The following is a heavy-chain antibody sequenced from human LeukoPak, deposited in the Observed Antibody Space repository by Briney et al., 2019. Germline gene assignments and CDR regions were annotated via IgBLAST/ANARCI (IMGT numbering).Heavy chain of an antibody. CDR3: ARDYYDSSGYPPLNFQH. CDR2: ISAYNGNT. J-gene: IGHJ1*01. CDR1: GYXFTNYG. D-gene: IGHD3-22*01. Sequence: ASVKVSCKASGYXFTNYGISWVRQAPGQGLEWMGWISAYNGNTNYAQRLQGRVTMTTDTSTSTAYMELRSLRSDDTAVYYCARDYYDSSGYPPLNFQHWGQGTLVTVSS. V-gene: IGHV1-18*01.